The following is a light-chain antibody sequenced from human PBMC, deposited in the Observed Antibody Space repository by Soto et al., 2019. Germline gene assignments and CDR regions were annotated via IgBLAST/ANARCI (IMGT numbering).Light chain of an antibody. CDR3: CSYAGSSTFYV. CDR2: EVS. V-gene: IGLV2-23*02. Sequence: QSVLTQPASVSESPGQSITISCTGNSSDVGSYNLVSWYQHHPGKAPKLMIYEVSKRPSGVSNRFSGSKSGNTASLTISGLQAEDEADYYCCSYAGSSTFYVFGTGTKLTVL. J-gene: IGLJ1*01. CDR1: SSDVGSYNL.